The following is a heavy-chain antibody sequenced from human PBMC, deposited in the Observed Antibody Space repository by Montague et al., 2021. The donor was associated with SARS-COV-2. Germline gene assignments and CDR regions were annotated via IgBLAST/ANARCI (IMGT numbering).Heavy chain of an antibody. Sequence: SLSLSFSTSGFTSSTHWVRQAPGKRLEWVAVISYDGRTSFYADSVKGRFTISRDNSKNTLYLQMNSLRAEDTAVYYCAKEGAWAKWYFDYWGQGTLVTVSS. J-gene: IGHJ4*02. CDR3: AKEGAWAKWYFDY. V-gene: IGHV3-30*18. D-gene: IGHD1-26*01. CDR2: ISYDGRTS. CDR1: GFTSST.